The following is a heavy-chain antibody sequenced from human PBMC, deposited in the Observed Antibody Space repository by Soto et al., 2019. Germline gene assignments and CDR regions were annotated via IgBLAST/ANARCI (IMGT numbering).Heavy chain of an antibody. J-gene: IGHJ6*02. CDR1: GYTFTSYA. Sequence: ASVKVSCKASGYTFTSYAMHWVRQAPGHRLEWMGWINAGNGNTKYSQKFQGRVTITRDTSASTAYMELSSLRSEDTAVYYCARGSSLPTKIVGVVNDYYYGMDVWGQGTTVTVSS. V-gene: IGHV1-3*01. CDR2: INAGNGNT. D-gene: IGHD3-3*01. CDR3: ARGSSLPTKIVGVVNDYYYGMDV.